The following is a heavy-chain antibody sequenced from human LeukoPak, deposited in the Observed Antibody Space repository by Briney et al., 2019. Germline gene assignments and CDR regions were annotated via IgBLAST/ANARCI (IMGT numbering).Heavy chain of an antibody. D-gene: IGHD6-19*01. J-gene: IGHJ4*02. Sequence: RGSLRLSCAASGFTVSSNYMSWVRQAPGKGLEWVSLIYSGGNTYYADSVKGRFTIPRDNSKNTLYLQMDSLRAEDTAVYYCAKGGDPGYSSGWYAFDYWGQGTLVTVSS. CDR3: AKGGDPGYSSGWYAFDY. V-gene: IGHV3-66*01. CDR2: IYSGGNT. CDR1: GFTVSSNY.